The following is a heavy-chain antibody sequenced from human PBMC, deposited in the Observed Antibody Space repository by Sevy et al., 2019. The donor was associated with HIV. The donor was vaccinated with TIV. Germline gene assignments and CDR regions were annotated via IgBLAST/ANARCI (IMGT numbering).Heavy chain of an antibody. V-gene: IGHV3-49*03. D-gene: IGHD5-12*01. J-gene: IGHJ4*02. CDR2: ITRNSYEAYGGTT. Sequence: GGSLRLSCTTSGFTFDDYAMNWFRQPPGKGLEWVAFITRNSYEAYGGTTDYAASVKGRFIISRDDSKSIAYLQMNSLKTEDTAVHYCTRGLATADTPEYYFDYWGQGILVTVSS. CDR1: GFTFDDYA. CDR3: TRGLATADTPEYYFDY.